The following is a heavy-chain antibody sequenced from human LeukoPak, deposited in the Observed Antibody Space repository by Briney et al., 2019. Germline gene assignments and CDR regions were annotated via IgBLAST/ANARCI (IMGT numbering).Heavy chain of an antibody. J-gene: IGHJ6*03. D-gene: IGHD3-10*01. CDR1: GGSIRSSSYY. CDR2: INHSGST. CDR3: ARGRSYYGSGSWGYYYYYMDV. V-gene: IGHV4-39*07. Sequence: TSETLSLTCTVSGGSIRSSSYYWGWIRQPPGKGLEWIGEINHSGSTNYNPSLKSRVTISVDTSKNQFSLKLSSVTAADTAVYYCARGRSYYGSGSWGYYYYYMDVWGKGTTVTVSS.